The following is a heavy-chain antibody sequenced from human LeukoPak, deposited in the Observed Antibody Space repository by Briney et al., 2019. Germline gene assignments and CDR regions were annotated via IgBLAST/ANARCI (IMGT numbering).Heavy chain of an antibody. Sequence: GGSLRLSCAASGFELSTYEMYCVRQAPGKGLEWIAHITISGHTKNYADSVKGRFTISRDNARTSLSLHMNSLRVEDTGLYYCARGDPHADLWGQGTLVAVSS. J-gene: IGHJ5*02. CDR2: ITISGHTK. CDR1: GFELSTYE. V-gene: IGHV3-48*03. CDR3: ARGDPHADL.